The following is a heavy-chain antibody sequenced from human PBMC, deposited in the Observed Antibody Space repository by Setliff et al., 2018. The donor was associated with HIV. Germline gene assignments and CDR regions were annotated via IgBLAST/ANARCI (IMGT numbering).Heavy chain of an antibody. Sequence: SETLSLTCTVSNVSINSYYWSWIRQPAGRALEWIGRIYSSGSTNYNPSLKSRVKMSIDTSKHQFSLKLSSVTAADTAVYFCARDPYCSGDGCFRYYQHWGRGTLVTVSS. D-gene: IGHD2-15*01. CDR2: IYSSGST. J-gene: IGHJ1*01. CDR1: NVSINSYY. V-gene: IGHV4-4*07. CDR3: ARDPYCSGDGCFRYYQH.